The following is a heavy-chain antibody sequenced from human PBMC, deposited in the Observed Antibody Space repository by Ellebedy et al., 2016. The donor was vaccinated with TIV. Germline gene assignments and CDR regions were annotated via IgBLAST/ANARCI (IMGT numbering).Heavy chain of an antibody. V-gene: IGHV3-7*01. CDR2: INQNGSQI. D-gene: IGHD6-25*01. J-gene: IGHJ4*02. CDR3: VRAVAALASF. CDR1: GFSLSDYW. Sequence: GESLKISXAASGFSLSDYWMNWVRQAPGKGLEWVANINQNGSQIYYVDSVKGRFTISRDNAKSSVSLQMNSLRAEDTAVYYCVRAVAALASFWGQGTLVTVSS.